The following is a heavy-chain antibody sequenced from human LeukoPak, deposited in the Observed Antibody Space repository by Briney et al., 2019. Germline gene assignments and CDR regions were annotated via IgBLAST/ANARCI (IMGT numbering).Heavy chain of an antibody. J-gene: IGHJ4*02. Sequence: ASVKISCKASGGTFSTFAISWVRPAPGQGLEWMGGIIPMFAAANYPQKFQGRLTIIADEYTSSAHVEMTSLRAEDTAIYYCAPPSVIGTSTYYFDYWGQGTLVTVSS. CDR2: IIPMFAAA. V-gene: IGHV1-69*13. CDR3: APPSVIGTSTYYFDY. CDR1: GGTFSTFA. D-gene: IGHD3-16*02.